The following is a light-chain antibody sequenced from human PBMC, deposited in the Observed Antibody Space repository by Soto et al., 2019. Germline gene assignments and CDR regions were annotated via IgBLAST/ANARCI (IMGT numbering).Light chain of an antibody. J-gene: IGKJ1*01. CDR2: AAA. V-gene: IGKV1-39*01. Sequence: DIQRTQSPSSLSPAVGDRVTITSRASQSISSYLNWYQQKPGKAPKLLIYAAASLKSGVPSRFSGSGSGTDVTLTIRSLQPEAFETSYCQQSYSTPTWKFGQGTKVEIK. CDR3: QQSYSTPTWK. CDR1: QSISSY.